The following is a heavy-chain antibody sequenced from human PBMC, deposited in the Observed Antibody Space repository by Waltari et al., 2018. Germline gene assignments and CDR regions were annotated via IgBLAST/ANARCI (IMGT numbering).Heavy chain of an antibody. CDR1: GCTFSRYA. CDR3: ARGHYGDYRPTHFDY. V-gene: IGHV1-69*15. D-gene: IGHD4-17*01. Sequence: QVQLVQSGAAVKKPGSSVKVSCKASGCTFSRYAISGVRQAPGQGLEWMGRIIPICGTANYAQKFQGRVTITADESTSTAYMELSSLRSEDTAVYYCARGHYGDYRPTHFDYWGQGTLVTVSS. J-gene: IGHJ4*02. CDR2: IIPICGTA.